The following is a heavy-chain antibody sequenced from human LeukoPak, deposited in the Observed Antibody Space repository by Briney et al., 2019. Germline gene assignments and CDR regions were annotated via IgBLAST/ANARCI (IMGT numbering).Heavy chain of an antibody. J-gene: IGHJ4*02. CDR3: ARRAGAYSHPYDY. CDR1: GFTFSNYW. Sequence: RPGGSLRLSCAASGFTFSNYWMHWVRQAPGKGLVWVSRINSDGINTSYADSVKGRFTISRDNAKNTLNLQMNSLRAEDTAVYYCARRAGAYSHPYDYWGQGTLVTVSS. V-gene: IGHV3-74*01. CDR2: INSDGINT. D-gene: IGHD4/OR15-4a*01.